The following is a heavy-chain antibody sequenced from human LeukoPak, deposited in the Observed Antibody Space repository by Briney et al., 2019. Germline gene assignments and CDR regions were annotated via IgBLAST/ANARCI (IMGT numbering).Heavy chain of an antibody. CDR1: GGSFSGYY. Sequence: PSETLSLTCAVYGGSFSGYYWSWIRQPPGKGLEWIGEINHSGSTNYNPSLKSRVTISVDTSKNQLSLKLSSVTAADTAVYYCARALGAFGYWGQGTLVTVSS. D-gene: IGHD1-26*01. V-gene: IGHV4-34*01. J-gene: IGHJ4*02. CDR3: ARALGAFGY. CDR2: INHSGST.